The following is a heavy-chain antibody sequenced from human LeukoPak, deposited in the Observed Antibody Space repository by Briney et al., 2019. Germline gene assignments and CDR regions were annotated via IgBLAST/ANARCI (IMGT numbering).Heavy chain of an antibody. CDR3: ARQAVDTAMVTPNYYYYYGMDV. Sequence: PSETLSLTCTVSGGSISSYYWSWIRPPPGKGLEGIGYIYYSGSTNYNPSLKSRVTISVDTSKTQFSLKLSSVTAADTAVYYCARQAVDTAMVTPNYYYYYGMDVWGQGTTVTVSS. V-gene: IGHV4-59*08. CDR1: GGSISSYY. D-gene: IGHD5-18*01. J-gene: IGHJ6*02. CDR2: IYYSGST.